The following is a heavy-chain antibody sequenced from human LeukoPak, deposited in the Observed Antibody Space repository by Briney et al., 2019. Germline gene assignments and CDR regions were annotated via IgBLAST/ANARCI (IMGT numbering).Heavy chain of an antibody. CDR1: GDNFASYR. CDR3: AKYYYGSGSYYNGYMDV. D-gene: IGHD3-10*01. J-gene: IGHJ6*03. CDR2: IYPGDSET. V-gene: IGHV5-51*01. Sequence: LGESLKISCKVSGDNFASYRIGWVRQMPGKGLEWMGFIYPGDSETKNSPSFQGQVTMSADKSISTAYLQWSSLKASDTAMYYCAKYYYGSGSYYNGYMDVWGKGTTVTVSS.